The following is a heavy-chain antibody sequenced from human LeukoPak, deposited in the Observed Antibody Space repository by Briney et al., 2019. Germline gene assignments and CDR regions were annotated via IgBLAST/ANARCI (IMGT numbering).Heavy chain of an antibody. CDR2: IYTSGST. V-gene: IGHV4-4*07. Sequence: SETLSLTCTVSGGSISSYYWSWLRQPAGKGLEWIGRIYTSGSTNYNPSLTSRVTMSVDTSKNQFSLKLSSVTAADTAVYYCARDICSSTSCYNDYWGQGTLVTVSS. J-gene: IGHJ4*02. CDR3: ARDICSSTSCYNDY. CDR1: GGSISSYY. D-gene: IGHD2-2*02.